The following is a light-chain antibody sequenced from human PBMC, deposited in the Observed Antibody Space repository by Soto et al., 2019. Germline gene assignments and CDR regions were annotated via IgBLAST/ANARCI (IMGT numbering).Light chain of an antibody. J-gene: IGKJ1*01. Sequence: EIVLTQSPATLSLSPGERATLSCRASQSVRNYLAWYQQKPGQAPRLLIYDASNRATGIPGRFSGSGSGTDFTLTISSLEPEDFAVYYCQQRSNWSWTFGQGTKVEIK. V-gene: IGKV3-11*01. CDR2: DAS. CDR3: QQRSNWSWT. CDR1: QSVRNY.